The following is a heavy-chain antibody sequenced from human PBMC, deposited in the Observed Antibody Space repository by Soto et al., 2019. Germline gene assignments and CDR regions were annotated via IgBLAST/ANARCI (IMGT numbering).Heavy chain of an antibody. CDR1: GDSVASNSAA. J-gene: IGHJ6*02. D-gene: IGHD3-3*01. V-gene: IGHV6-1*01. Sequence: SQNLSPTLAISGDSVASNSAAWNWIRQSPSRGLEWLGRTYYRSKWYTDYAESVKSRITINPDTSKNQVSLQLKSVTPEDTAVYYCTTGATSGRYVNYYYGMDVWGQGTTVTVSS. CDR2: TYYRSKWYT. CDR3: TTGATSGRYVNYYYGMDV.